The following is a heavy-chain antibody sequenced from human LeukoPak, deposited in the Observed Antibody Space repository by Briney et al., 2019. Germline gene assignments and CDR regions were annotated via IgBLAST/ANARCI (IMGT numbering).Heavy chain of an antibody. D-gene: IGHD3-22*01. CDR2: IIPIFGTA. Sequence: SVKVSCKASGGTFSSYAISWVRQAPGQGLEWMGGIIPIFGTANYAQKFQGRVTITADDSTSTAYMELSSLRSEDTAVYYCAHEYYYDSSGYSSDAFDIWGQGTMVTVSS. V-gene: IGHV1-69*13. CDR3: AHEYYYDSSGYSSDAFDI. CDR1: GGTFSSYA. J-gene: IGHJ3*02.